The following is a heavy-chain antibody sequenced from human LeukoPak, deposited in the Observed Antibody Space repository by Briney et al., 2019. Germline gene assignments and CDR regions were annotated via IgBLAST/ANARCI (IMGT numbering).Heavy chain of an antibody. CDR2: VWYDRRNS. CDR3: ARDSYGMDV. CDR1: GFTFTNYA. J-gene: IGHJ6*02. V-gene: IGHV3-30*04. Sequence: GGSLRLSCAASGFTFTNYAMHWVRRAPGKGLEWVAVVWYDRRNSDYADSVKGRFTISRDNSKNALYLLMSSLTLEDTAVYYCARDSYGMDVWGQGTTVTVSS.